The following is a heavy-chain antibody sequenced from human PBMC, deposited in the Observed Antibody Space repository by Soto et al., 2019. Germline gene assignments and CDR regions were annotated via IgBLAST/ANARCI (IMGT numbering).Heavy chain of an antibody. J-gene: IGHJ4*02. CDR3: ARDVQLYFDY. Sequence: ASVKLSCKASGYTFINYYIHWVRQAPGQGLEWMAWISAYNGNTKFAQKFQGRVTMTTDTSTTTAYMELRSLRSDDTAVYYCARDVQLYFDYWGQGTLVTVSS. V-gene: IGHV1-18*01. CDR2: ISAYNGNT. CDR1: GYTFINYY. D-gene: IGHD2-2*01.